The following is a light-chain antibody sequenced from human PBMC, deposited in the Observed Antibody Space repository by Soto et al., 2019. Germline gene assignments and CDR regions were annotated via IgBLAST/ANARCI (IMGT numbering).Light chain of an antibody. CDR3: QQYNNWPPIT. CDR1: QSVGSN. V-gene: IGKV3-15*01. J-gene: IGKJ5*01. Sequence: EIAMTQSPATLSVSPGERATLSFRASQSVGSNLAWYQQKPGQAPRLLIYGASTRATGIPARFSGSGSGTEFILTISSLQSEDFAVYYCQQYNNWPPITFGQGTRLEIK. CDR2: GAS.